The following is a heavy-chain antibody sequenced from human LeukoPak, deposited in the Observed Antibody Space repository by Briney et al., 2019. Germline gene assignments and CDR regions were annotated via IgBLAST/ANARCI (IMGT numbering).Heavy chain of an antibody. CDR1: GDSISNSSYY. Sequence: SETLSLTCTVSGDSISNSSYYWGWIRQPPGKGLEWIGSIYYSGSTYYNPSLKSRVTISVDTSKNQLSLKLSSVTAADTAVYYCALGNIVVVPAGGYYFDYWGQGTLVTVSS. V-gene: IGHV4-39*01. D-gene: IGHD2-2*01. CDR2: IYYSGST. J-gene: IGHJ4*02. CDR3: ALGNIVVVPAGGYYFDY.